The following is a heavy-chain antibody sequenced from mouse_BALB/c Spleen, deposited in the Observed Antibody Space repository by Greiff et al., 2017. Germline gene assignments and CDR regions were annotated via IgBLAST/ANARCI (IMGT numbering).Heavy chain of an antibody. D-gene: IGHD1-2*01. V-gene: IGHV1S135*01. CDR2: INPYNGGT. CDR1: GYSFTGYT. CDR3: AREGYYGPYAMDY. J-gene: IGHJ4*01. Sequence: EVQRVESGPELVKPGASMKISCKASGYSFTGYTMNWVKQSHGKNLEWIGLINPYNGGTSYNQKFKGKATLTVDKSSSTAYMQLSSLTSEDSAVYYCAREGYYGPYAMDYWGQGTSVTVSS.